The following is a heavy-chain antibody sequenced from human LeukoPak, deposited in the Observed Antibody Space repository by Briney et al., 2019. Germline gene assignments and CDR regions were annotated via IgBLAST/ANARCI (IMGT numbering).Heavy chain of an antibody. CDR2: INHSGST. V-gene: IGHV4-39*07. Sequence: SETLSLTCTVSGGSISSSSYYWGWIRQPPGKGLEWIGEINHSGSTNYNPSLKSRVTISVDTSKNQFSLKLSSVTAADTAVYYCASLTIFGGHYYYYYMDVWGKGTTVTVSS. CDR1: GGSISSSSYY. J-gene: IGHJ6*03. CDR3: ASLTIFGGHYYYYYMDV. D-gene: IGHD3-3*01.